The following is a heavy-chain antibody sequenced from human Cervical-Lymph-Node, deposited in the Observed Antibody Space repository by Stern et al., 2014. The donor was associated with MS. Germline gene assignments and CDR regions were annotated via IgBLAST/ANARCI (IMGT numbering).Heavy chain of an antibody. V-gene: IGHV3-53*01. Sequence: EVQLLESGGGLVQPGGSLRLSCASSGFSVSSYHMSWVRQAPGKGLGWVSVICRGADTYHAASVRGRFTISRDNSNNTLNLQVNTLRADDTALYYCVGDSGISSRAFDYWGQGTLVTVSS. D-gene: IGHD2-21*01. CDR2: ICRGADT. CDR3: VGDSGISSRAFDY. CDR1: GFSVSSYH. J-gene: IGHJ4*02.